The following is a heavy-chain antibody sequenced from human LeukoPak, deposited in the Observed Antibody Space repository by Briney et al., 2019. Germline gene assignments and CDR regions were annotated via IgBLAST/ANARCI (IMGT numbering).Heavy chain of an antibody. CDR3: ARASPDYDFWSGYPYPDAFDI. J-gene: IGHJ3*02. CDR1: GGSISSGGYS. Sequence: SQTLSLTCAVSGGSISSGGYSWSWIRQPRGKGLERMGYIYHSRRTYYDPSLKRRVTISVDGSKNQFSLKLSSVTAADTAVYYCARASPDYDFWSGYPYPDAFDIWGQGTMVTVSS. V-gene: IGHV4-30-2*01. D-gene: IGHD3-3*01. CDR2: IYHSRRT.